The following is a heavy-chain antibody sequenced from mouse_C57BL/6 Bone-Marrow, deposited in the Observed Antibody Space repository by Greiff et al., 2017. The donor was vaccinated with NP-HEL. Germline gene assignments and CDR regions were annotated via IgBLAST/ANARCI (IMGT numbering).Heavy chain of an antibody. D-gene: IGHD3-2*02. Sequence: VQLQESGAELVKPGASVKMSCKASGYTFTTYPIEWMKQNHGKSLEWIGNFHPYNDDTKYNEKFKGKATLTVEKSSSTVYLELSRLTSDDSAVYYCARRLRLRFPWFAYWGQGTLVTVSA. V-gene: IGHV1-47*01. J-gene: IGHJ3*01. CDR3: ARRLRLRFPWFAY. CDR1: GYTFTTYP. CDR2: FHPYNDDT.